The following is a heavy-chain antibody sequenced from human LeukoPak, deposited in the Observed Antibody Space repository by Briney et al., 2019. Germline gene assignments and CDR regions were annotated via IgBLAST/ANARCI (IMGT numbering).Heavy chain of an antibody. V-gene: IGHV1-8*01. CDR2: MNPNSGNT. CDR3: ARRSTLSSGWWQLGY. CDR1: GYTFTSYD. D-gene: IGHD6-19*01. J-gene: IGHJ4*02. Sequence: GASVKVSCKASGYTFTSYDINWVRQATGQGLEWMGWMNPNSGNTGYAQKFQGRVTMTRNTFISTAYMELSSLRSEDTAVYYCARRSTLSSGWWQLGYWGQGTLVTVSS.